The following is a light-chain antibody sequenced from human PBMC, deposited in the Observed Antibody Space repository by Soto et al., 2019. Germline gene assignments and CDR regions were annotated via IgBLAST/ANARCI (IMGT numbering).Light chain of an antibody. Sequence: EIVLTQSPVTLSVSPGERATLSCTASQRIGSNLAWYQQKPVQAPRLLIYGASTRATGIPDTFSGTGSATAFTLTISSLQSDDVAVYYCQQYYDWPQTFGQGTKVDIK. CDR2: GAS. V-gene: IGKV3-15*01. J-gene: IGKJ1*01. CDR1: QRIGSN. CDR3: QQYYDWPQT.